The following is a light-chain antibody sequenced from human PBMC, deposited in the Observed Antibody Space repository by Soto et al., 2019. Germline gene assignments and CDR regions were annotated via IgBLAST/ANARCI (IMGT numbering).Light chain of an antibody. CDR3: QQNYNTPLT. CDR2: AVS. Sequence: DIEMTQSPSSLSASVGDRVTITCRASQTISSYLNWYHQKPGKAPKLLIYAVSNLQSGVPSRFSGSGSGTDFTLTISSLQPEDFATYYCQQNYNTPLTFGPGTKVHIK. J-gene: IGKJ3*01. CDR1: QTISSY. V-gene: IGKV1-39*01.